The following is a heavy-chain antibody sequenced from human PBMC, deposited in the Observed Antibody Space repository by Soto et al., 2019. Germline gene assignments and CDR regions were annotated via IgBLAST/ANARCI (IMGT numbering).Heavy chain of an antibody. CDR2: ISSDGSEK. Sequence: PGGSLRLSCVASGFTFNNYAMHWVRQAPGKGLGWVAVISSDGSEKYYLDSVRDRFTISRDNSKNTLYLQMDNLRPEDTAMYYCANSWTTLTTGFDFWGQGALVTVS. V-gene: IGHV3-30*18. CDR3: ANSWTTLTTGFDF. D-gene: IGHD4-17*01. J-gene: IGHJ4*02. CDR1: GFTFNNYA.